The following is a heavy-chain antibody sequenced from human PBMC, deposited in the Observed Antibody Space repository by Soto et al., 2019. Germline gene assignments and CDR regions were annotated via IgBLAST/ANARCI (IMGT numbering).Heavy chain of an antibody. D-gene: IGHD6-19*01. J-gene: IGHJ4*02. CDR3: ARHAPYLSGWATRNDY. CDR1: GVSISSSAYH. Sequence: QVQLQESGPGLVKPSETLSLTCTVSGVSISSSAYHWGWFRQPPGKGLEWIGTIYYTGSAHYSPSLKRRLPVSVDTSKNQLSRKVASVTAADTGLYYWARHAPYLSGWATRNDYWGQGTLVTVPS. CDR2: IYYTGSA. V-gene: IGHV4-39*01.